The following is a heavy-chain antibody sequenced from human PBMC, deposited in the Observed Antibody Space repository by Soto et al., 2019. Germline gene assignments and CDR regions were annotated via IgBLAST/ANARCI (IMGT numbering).Heavy chain of an antibody. J-gene: IGHJ6*02. Sequence: SETLSLTCTVSGGSVSSGSYYWSWIRQPPGKGLEWIGYIYYSGSTNYNPSLKSRVTISVDTSKNQFSLKLSSVTAADTAVYYCARDRSWSDYYYGMDVWGQGATVTVSS. D-gene: IGHD6-13*01. CDR2: IYYSGST. CDR3: ARDRSWSDYYYGMDV. CDR1: GGSVSSGSYY. V-gene: IGHV4-61*01.